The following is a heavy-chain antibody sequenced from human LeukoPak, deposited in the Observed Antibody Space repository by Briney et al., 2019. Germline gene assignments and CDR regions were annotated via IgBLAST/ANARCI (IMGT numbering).Heavy chain of an antibody. V-gene: IGHV4-38-2*02. J-gene: IGHJ6*03. CDR2: IYHSGST. CDR1: GYSISSGYY. CDR3: ARLPYYDFWSGYYDLPDYYYYYMDV. Sequence: SETLSLTCTVSGYSISSGYYWGWIRQSPGKGLEWIGSIYHSGSTYYNPSLKSRVTISVDTSKNHFSLKLSSVTAADTAVYYCARLPYYDFWSGYYDLPDYYYYYMDVWGKGTTVTVSS. D-gene: IGHD3-3*01.